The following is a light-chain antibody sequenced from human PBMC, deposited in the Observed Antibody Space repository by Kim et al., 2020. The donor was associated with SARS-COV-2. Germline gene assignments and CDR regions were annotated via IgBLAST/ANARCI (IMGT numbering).Light chain of an antibody. CDR2: KDS. Sequence: SYELTQPPSVSVSPGQTARITCSGDALPNQYAYWYQQKPGQAPVLMIYKDSERPSGIPERFSGSSSGTTVTLTISGVQAEDEADYYCQSADSSGTYHVVFGGGTQLTVL. CDR1: ALPNQY. V-gene: IGLV3-25*03. CDR3: QSADSSGTYHVV. J-gene: IGLJ2*01.